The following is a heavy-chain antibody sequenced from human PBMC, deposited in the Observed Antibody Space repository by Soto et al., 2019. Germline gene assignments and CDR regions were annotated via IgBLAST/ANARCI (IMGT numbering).Heavy chain of an antibody. D-gene: IGHD3-22*01. Sequence: EVQLVESGGGVVQPGGSLRLSCAASGFSVSSNYMSWVRQAPGKGLEWVSVIYSGGSTYYADSVKGRFTISRDNSKHTLYLQMNSLRAEDTAVYYCARVSYYYDNSGYYLFDYWGQGTLVTVSS. CDR3: ARVSYYYDNSGYYLFDY. CDR2: IYSGGST. V-gene: IGHV3-66*01. CDR1: GFSVSSNY. J-gene: IGHJ4*02.